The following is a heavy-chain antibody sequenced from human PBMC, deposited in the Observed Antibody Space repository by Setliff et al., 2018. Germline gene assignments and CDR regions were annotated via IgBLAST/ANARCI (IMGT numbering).Heavy chain of an antibody. J-gene: IGHJ3*02. Sequence: ASVKVSCKASGYTFTGYYMHWVRQAPGQGLEWMGWINPNSGGTNYAQKFQGWVTMTRDTSISTAYMELSRLRSDDTAVYYCARSRDGGNSSGYSGAFDIWGQGTVVTVSS. CDR2: INPNSGGT. V-gene: IGHV1-2*04. CDR3: ARSRDGGNSSGYSGAFDI. D-gene: IGHD3-22*01. CDR1: GYTFTGYY.